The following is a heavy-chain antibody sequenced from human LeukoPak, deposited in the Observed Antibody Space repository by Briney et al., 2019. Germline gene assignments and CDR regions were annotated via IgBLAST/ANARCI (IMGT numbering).Heavy chain of an antibody. CDR3: VRGKRRFDY. V-gene: IGHV3-11*01. CDR1: GFSFNESY. CDR2: ISGRSYSM. Sequence: GGSLRLSCAASGFSFNESYMSWIRQAPGKGLEWVAYISGRSYSMYYADSVKGRFNISRDNSLNSLYLHMSSLRADDTAVYYCVRGKRRFDYWGQGTLVTVSS. J-gene: IGHJ4*02.